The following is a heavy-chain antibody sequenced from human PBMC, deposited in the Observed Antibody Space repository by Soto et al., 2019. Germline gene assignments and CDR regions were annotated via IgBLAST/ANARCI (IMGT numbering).Heavy chain of an antibody. CDR3: ARDGGARIWFDP. Sequence: EVQLVESGGGLVQPGGSLRLSCAASGFTLSGYSMNWVRQAPGKGLEWVSYISSRSSTIYYADSVKGRFTISRDNAKKAMYLQMNSLRDDDTAGYYCARDGGARIWFDPWGQGTLVTVSS. CDR1: GFTLSGYS. J-gene: IGHJ5*02. CDR2: ISSRSSTI. D-gene: IGHD3-10*01. V-gene: IGHV3-48*02.